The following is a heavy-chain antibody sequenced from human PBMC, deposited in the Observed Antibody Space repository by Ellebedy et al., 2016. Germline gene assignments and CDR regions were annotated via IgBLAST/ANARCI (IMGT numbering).Heavy chain of an antibody. CDR3: ARLSLWFGATPDY. Sequence: GGSLRLSCAASGFTFSSYAMHWVRQAPGKGLEWVAVISYDGSNKYYADSVKGRFTISRDNSKNTLYLQMNSLRAEDTAVYYCARLSLWFGATPDYWGQGTLVTVSS. CDR1: GFTFSSYA. J-gene: IGHJ4*02. CDR2: ISYDGSNK. V-gene: IGHV3-30-3*01. D-gene: IGHD3-10*01.